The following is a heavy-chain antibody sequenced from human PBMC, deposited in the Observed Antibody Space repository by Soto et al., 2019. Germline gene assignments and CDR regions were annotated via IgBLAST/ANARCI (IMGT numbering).Heavy chain of an antibody. D-gene: IGHD2-15*01. J-gene: IGHJ4*02. CDR2: ISYDGSEK. Sequence: TGGSLRLSCEASGFTFSRYPLHWVRQAPGKGLEWVAVISYDGSEKYPADSVKGRISISRDNSKNTLFMQMNSLRGDDTAVYFCAKGPLDDCLGGSCHFDHWGQGVLVTVSS. CDR3: AKGPLDDCLGGSCHFDH. V-gene: IGHV3-30-3*01. CDR1: GFTFSRYP.